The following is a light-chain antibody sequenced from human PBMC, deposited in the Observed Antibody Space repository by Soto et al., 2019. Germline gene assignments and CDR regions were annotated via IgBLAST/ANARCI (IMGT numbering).Light chain of an antibody. V-gene: IGLV2-14*01. CDR2: DVN. CDR3: SSYTSSSTHVV. J-gene: IGLJ2*01. Sequence: QSALTQPASVSGSPGQSITISCTGTSSDVGGYNYVSWYQQLPGKAPKLIIYDVNNRPSGVSNRFSGSESGNTASLTISGLQADDEADYYCSSYTSSSTHVVFGGGTKVTVL. CDR1: SSDVGGYNY.